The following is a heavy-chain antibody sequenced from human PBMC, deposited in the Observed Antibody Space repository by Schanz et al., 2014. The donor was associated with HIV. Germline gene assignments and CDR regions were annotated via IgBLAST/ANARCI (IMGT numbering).Heavy chain of an antibody. CDR1: GFTFRGRW. V-gene: IGHV3-23*04. Sequence: VQLVESGGGVVQPGTSLRLSCVDSGFTFRGRWMHWVRQAPGKGLEWVSGISGSGGRTYYADSVKGRFTISRDNSKNTLYLQMNTLRAEDTAIYYCARDLGYYGSGSHNWFDSWGQGTLVAVSS. D-gene: IGHD3-10*01. CDR3: ARDLGYYGSGSHNWFDS. J-gene: IGHJ5*01. CDR2: ISGSGGRT.